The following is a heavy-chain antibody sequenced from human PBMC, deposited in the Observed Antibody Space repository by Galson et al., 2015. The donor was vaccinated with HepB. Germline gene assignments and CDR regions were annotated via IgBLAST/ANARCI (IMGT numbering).Heavy chain of an antibody. Sequence: SLRLSCAACGFAFNNAWMNWVRQAPGKGLEWVGRIQSKSDGGTTEYAAPVKGRFTISRDDSKNTLYLQMNSLKTEDTGVYYCTSLLFRGVVDYWGLGTLVTVSS. D-gene: IGHD3-10*01. CDR2: IQSKSDGGTT. V-gene: IGHV3-15*01. CDR1: GFAFNNAW. CDR3: TSLLFRGVVDY. J-gene: IGHJ4*02.